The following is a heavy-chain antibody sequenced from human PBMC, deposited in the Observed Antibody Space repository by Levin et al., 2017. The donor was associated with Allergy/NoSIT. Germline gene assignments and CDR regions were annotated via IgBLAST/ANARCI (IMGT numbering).Heavy chain of an antibody. CDR2: IDYSGRT. Sequence: PSETLSLTCTVSGGSISSYYWSWIRQPPGKGLEWIGCIDYSGRTNYSPSLKSRVTISVDTSKNQFSLRLSSVTTADTAVYYCARAGRSGWFNWFDPWGQGTLVTVSS. V-gene: IGHV4-59*01. D-gene: IGHD6-19*01. J-gene: IGHJ5*02. CDR3: ARAGRSGWFNWFDP. CDR1: GGSISSYY.